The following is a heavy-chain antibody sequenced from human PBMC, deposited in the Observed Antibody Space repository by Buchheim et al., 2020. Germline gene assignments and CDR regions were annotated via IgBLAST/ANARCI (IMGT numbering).Heavy chain of an antibody. J-gene: IGHJ6*03. D-gene: IGHD6-19*01. CDR3: AKEGRGSSGWYGHYYYYMDV. CDR1: RFTFSSYA. V-gene: IGHV3-23*01. CDR2: FSGSGGST. Sequence: EVQLLESGGGLVQPGGSLRLSCAASRFTFSSYAMSWVRQAPGKGLDWVSAFSGSGGSTYYADSVRGRFTISSANSKNTLYLQMNSLRAEDTAVYYCAKEGRGSSGWYGHYYYYMDVWGKGTT.